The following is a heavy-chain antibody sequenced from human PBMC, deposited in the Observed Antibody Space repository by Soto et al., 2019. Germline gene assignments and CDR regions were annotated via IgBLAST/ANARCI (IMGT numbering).Heavy chain of an antibody. J-gene: IGHJ4*02. D-gene: IGHD2-8*01. CDR2: IRSKAYGGTT. CDR1: GFTFGDYA. Sequence: LRLSCTASGFTFGDYAMSWFRQAPGKGLEWVGFIRSKAYGGTTEYAASVKGRLTISRDDSKSIAYLQMNSLKTEDTAVYYCTRGPPYCTNGVCGPYFDYWGQGTLVTVSS. V-gene: IGHV3-49*03. CDR3: TRGPPYCTNGVCGPYFDY.